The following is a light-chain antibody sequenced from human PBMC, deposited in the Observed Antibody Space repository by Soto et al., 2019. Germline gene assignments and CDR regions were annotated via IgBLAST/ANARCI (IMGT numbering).Light chain of an antibody. V-gene: IGKV1-5*03. CDR1: QSISSC. J-gene: IGKJ4*02. CDR2: KAS. CDR3: QQYDIFSLT. Sequence: DIQMTQSPSTLSASVGDRVTITCRASQSISSCLAWYQQKPGKAPKRLIYKASTLESWIPSRFSGGGSGTEVALTISSLQHDDVASYYCQQYDIFSLTFGGGTKVEVK.